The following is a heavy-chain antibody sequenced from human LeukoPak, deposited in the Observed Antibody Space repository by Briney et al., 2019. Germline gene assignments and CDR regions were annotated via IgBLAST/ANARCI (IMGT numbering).Heavy chain of an antibody. D-gene: IGHD6-13*01. Sequence: GGSLRLSCAASGFTVSSNYMSWVRQAPGKGLEWVSVIYSGGSTYYADSVEGRFTISRDNAENSLYLQMNSLRAEDTAVYYCARLRYSSSWYLGPDTYYFDYWGQGTLVTVSS. J-gene: IGHJ4*02. V-gene: IGHV3-66*04. CDR2: IYSGGST. CDR1: GFTVSSNY. CDR3: ARLRYSSSWYLGPDTYYFDY.